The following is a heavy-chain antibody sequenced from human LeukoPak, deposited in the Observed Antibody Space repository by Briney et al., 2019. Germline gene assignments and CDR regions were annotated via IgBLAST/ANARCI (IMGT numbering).Heavy chain of an antibody. J-gene: IGHJ6*02. CDR1: GFTFSSYW. D-gene: IGHD3-9*01. V-gene: IGHV3-74*01. CDR3: TRDLMDYDVLTGLHHYYMDV. Sequence: GGSLRLSCVASGFTFSSYWMHWVRQDPRKGLVWVSRINGDGRNINYADSVRGRFTIPRDNAKNTLYLQMNTLRVEDTAVYYCTRDLMDYDVLTGLHHYYMDVWGQGTTVTVSS. CDR2: INGDGRNI.